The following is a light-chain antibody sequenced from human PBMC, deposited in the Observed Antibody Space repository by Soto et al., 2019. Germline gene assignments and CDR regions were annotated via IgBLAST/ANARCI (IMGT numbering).Light chain of an antibody. CDR3: QQYNTFSLFT. CDR1: QNIDTR. V-gene: IGKV1-5*01. CDR2: DAS. J-gene: IGKJ3*01. Sequence: DVPLAQSPSTLPASVGDRVTITCRASQNIDTRLAWYQQKPGRAPKLLVYDASILERGVTSTFSGSGSGTDFTLAISSLQPEDFATYYCQQYNTFSLFTFGPGTKVETK.